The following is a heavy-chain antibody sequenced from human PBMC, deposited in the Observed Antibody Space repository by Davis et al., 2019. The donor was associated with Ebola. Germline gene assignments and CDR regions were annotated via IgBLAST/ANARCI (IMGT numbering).Heavy chain of an antibody. Sequence: PGGSLRLSCAASGFTFSSYSMNWVRQAPGKGLVWVSRIAGDDSSRDYADSVKGRFTISRDNAKNTLYLQMNSLRVEDTAVYYCARVLGGAARQIDLWGQGTLVIVSS. V-gene: IGHV3-74*01. J-gene: IGHJ5*02. CDR1: GFTFSSYS. D-gene: IGHD6-6*01. CDR3: ARVLGGAARQIDL. CDR2: IAGDDSSR.